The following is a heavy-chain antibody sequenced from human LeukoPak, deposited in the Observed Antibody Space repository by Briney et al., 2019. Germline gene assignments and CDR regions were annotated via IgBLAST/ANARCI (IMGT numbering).Heavy chain of an antibody. CDR1: GFSFSDYY. CDR3: ARGSYCSGGVCPAPFDS. CDR2: SRSKGHRYST. D-gene: IGHD2-8*02. Sequence: GGSLRLSCAASGFSFSDYYMDWVRQVPGKGLEWIGRSRSKGHRYSTEYAASVRGRFTVSRDESKDLLFLQMTSLKSEDTAVYYCARGSYCSGGVCPAPFDSWGQGTLVTVSS. J-gene: IGHJ4*02. V-gene: IGHV3-72*01.